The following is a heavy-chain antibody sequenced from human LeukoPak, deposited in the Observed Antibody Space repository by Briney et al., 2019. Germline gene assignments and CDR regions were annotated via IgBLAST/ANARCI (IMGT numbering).Heavy chain of an antibody. CDR1: DDSISNYY. V-gene: IGHV4-59*08. D-gene: IGHD1-26*01. J-gene: IGHJ4*02. CDR3: AIQIIRGQYLIHFDY. CDR2: IYYSGNT. Sequence: SETLSLTCTVSDDSISNYYWSWIRQPPGKGLEWIGYIYYSGNTYYNPSLKSRVTISVDTSKSQFSLRLNSVTAADTAVYYCAIQIIRGQYLIHFDYWSQGTLVSVSS.